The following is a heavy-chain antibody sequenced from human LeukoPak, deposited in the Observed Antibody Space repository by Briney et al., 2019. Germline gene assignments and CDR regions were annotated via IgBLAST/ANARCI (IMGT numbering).Heavy chain of an antibody. CDR2: IVGSGDST. Sequence: GGSLRLSCVASGFTFSNYAMSWVRPAPGKGLEWVSAIVGSGDSTYYADSVKGGFTTSRDNSKNTVYLQMSSLRVEDTAVYFCAHPGVLIPLWGQGTLVTVSS. D-gene: IGHD7-27*01. J-gene: IGHJ4*02. CDR3: AHPGVLIPL. V-gene: IGHV3-23*01. CDR1: GFTFSNYA.